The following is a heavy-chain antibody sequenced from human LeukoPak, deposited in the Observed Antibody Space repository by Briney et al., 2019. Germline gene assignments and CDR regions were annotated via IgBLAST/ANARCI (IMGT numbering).Heavy chain of an antibody. CDR1: GFTFSSSW. CDR2: INQDGSEK. Sequence: PGGSLRLSCAASGFTFSSSWMSWVRQAPGKGLEWVANINQDGSEKYYVDSVKGRFTISRDNAKNSLYLQMNSLRAADTAVYYCARHFPQKGGGITMVRGVRQPRGAFDIWGQGTMVTVSS. CDR3: ARHFPQKGGGITMVRGVRQPRGAFDI. D-gene: IGHD3-10*01. V-gene: IGHV3-7*01. J-gene: IGHJ3*02.